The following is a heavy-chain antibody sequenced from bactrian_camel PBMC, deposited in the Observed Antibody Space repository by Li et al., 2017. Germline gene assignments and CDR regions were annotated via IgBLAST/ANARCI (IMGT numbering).Heavy chain of an antibody. D-gene: IGHD7*01. CDR2: IHSQGHFT. V-gene: IGHV3S40*01. Sequence: VQLVESGGGSVQAGGSLKLSCVASGAPFTTCEMGWHRQAPGKEREGVAAIHSQGHFTRYADSVKGRFTISLDSAENQIILQMNSLKAEDTAVYFCAADQWVAQAYALNRVAYAIWGQGTQVTVS. J-gene: IGHJ4*01. CDR3: AADQWVAQAYALNRVAYAI. CDR1: GAPFTTCE.